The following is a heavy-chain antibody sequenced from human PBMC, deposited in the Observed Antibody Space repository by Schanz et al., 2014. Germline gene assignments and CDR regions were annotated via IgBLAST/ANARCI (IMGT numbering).Heavy chain of an antibody. V-gene: IGHV3-33*01. CDR2: IWSDGSTK. J-gene: IGHJ4*02. D-gene: IGHD1-1*01. CDR3: ARAHGNNWYGKGLDY. Sequence: VKLVESGGGAVRPGGSLRLSCAASGFSLNTYGIHWFRQPAGKGLEWVAVIWSDGSTKYYADSVKGRFTISRDNSKNTLYLQMNSLRADDTAVYFCARAHGNNWYGKGLDYWGQGTQVTVSS. CDR1: GFSLNTYG.